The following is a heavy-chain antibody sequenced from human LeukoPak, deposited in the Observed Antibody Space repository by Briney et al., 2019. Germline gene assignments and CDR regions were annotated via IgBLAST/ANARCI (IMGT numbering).Heavy chain of an antibody. V-gene: IGHV1-18*01. Sequence: GASVRVSCKASGYTFTSYAMNWVRQAPGQGLEWMGWISAYNGNTNYAQKLQGRVTMTTDTSTSTAYMELRSLRSDDTAVYYCRVTGELLDAFDIWGQGTMVTVSS. CDR3: RVTGELLDAFDI. CDR1: GYTFTSYA. CDR2: ISAYNGNT. J-gene: IGHJ3*02. D-gene: IGHD7-27*01.